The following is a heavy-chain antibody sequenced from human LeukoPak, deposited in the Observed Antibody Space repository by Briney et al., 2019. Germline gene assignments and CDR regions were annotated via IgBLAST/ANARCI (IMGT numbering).Heavy chain of an antibody. V-gene: IGHV4-59*01. CDR2: IYYSGIT. J-gene: IGHJ4*02. CDR1: GGSISSYY. Sequence: SETLSLTCTVSGGSISSYYWSWIRQPPGKGREWSGYIYYSGITNYNPSLNSRGTISVETSKNQLSLKLSSVTAPDTAVYYCARGPTSITGTTAYWGQGPLVTVS. CDR3: ARGPTSITGTTAY. D-gene: IGHD1/OR15-1a*01.